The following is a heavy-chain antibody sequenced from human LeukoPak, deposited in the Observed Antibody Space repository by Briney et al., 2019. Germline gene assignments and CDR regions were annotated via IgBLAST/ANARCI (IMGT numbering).Heavy chain of an antibody. J-gene: IGHJ6*03. D-gene: IGHD3-22*01. CDR1: GDSISSSSYY. Sequence: SETLSLTCTVSGDSISSSSYYWGWIRQRPGKGLEWIGSIYYSGSTYYNPSLKSRVTISVDTSKNQFSLKLSSVTAADTAVYYCVRYYYDSCGYAIYYYYMDVWGKGTTVTISS. CDR3: VRYYYDSCGYAIYYYYMDV. V-gene: IGHV4-39*01. CDR2: IYYSGST.